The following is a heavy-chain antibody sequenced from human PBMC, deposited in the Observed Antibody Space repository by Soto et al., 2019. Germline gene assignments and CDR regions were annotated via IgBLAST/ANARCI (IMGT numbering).Heavy chain of an antibody. CDR3: ARKATGTENYYYYGMDV. V-gene: IGHV1-3*01. CDR1: GYTFTSYA. J-gene: IGHJ6*02. Sequence: ASVKVSCKASGYTFTSYAMHWVRQAPGQRLEWMGWINAGNGNTKYSQKFQGRVTITRDTSASTAYMELSSLRSEDTAVYYCARKATGTENYYYYGMDVWSQGTTVTVSS. CDR2: INAGNGNT. D-gene: IGHD1-1*01.